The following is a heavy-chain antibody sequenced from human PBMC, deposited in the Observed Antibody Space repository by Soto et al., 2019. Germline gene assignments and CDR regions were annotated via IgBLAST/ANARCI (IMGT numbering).Heavy chain of an antibody. CDR2: ITYDGSNK. J-gene: IGHJ3*02. CDR3: ARTGLRYFDWSADAFDI. V-gene: IGHV3-30-3*01. CDR1: GFTFSSYA. D-gene: IGHD3-9*01. Sequence: QVQLVESGGGVVQPGRSLRLSCAASGFTFSSYAMHWVRQAPGKGLEWVAVITYDGSNKYYADSVKGRFTISRDNSKNTLYLQMNSLRAEDTAVYYCARTGLRYFDWSADAFDIWGQGTMVTVSS.